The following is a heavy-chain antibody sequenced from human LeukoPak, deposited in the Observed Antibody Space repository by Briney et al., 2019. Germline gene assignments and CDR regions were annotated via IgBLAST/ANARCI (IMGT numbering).Heavy chain of an antibody. V-gene: IGHV3-48*03. CDR1: GSTFSSYE. Sequence: GSLRLSCAASGSTFSSYEMNWVRQAPGKGLEWVSYISSSGSTIYYADSVKGRFTISRDNAKNSLYLQMNSLRAEDTAVYYCARDSFRYYYDSSGTTDSEYFQHWGQGTLVTVSS. CDR2: ISSSGSTI. CDR3: ARDSFRYYYDSSGTTDSEYFQH. D-gene: IGHD3-22*01. J-gene: IGHJ1*01.